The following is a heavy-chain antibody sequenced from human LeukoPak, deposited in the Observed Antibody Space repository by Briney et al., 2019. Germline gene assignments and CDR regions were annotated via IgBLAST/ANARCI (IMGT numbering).Heavy chain of an antibody. Sequence: SETLSLTCTISDASISSYYWSWIRQPPGKGLEWIGYIYYSGITNYNPSLKSRVTISVDTSKNQFSLKLSSVTAADTAVYYCAREDCGGDCPTFDIWGPGTMVTASS. CDR2: IYYSGIT. V-gene: IGHV4-59*13. D-gene: IGHD2-21*02. CDR3: AREDCGGDCPTFDI. CDR1: DASISSYY. J-gene: IGHJ3*02.